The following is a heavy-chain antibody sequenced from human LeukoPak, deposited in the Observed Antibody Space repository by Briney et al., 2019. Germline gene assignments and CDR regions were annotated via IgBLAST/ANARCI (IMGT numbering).Heavy chain of an antibody. CDR3: ARRPAIFGVVIQYYFDY. Sequence: KPAETLSLTCTVSSGSISISNYYWGWIRQPPGKWLEWIGSIYYSGSTYYNPSLKSRVTISVDRSKNQFSLKLSSVTAADTAVYYCARRPAIFGVVIQYYFDYWGQGTLLTVSS. D-gene: IGHD3-3*01. CDR2: IYYSGST. V-gene: IGHV4-39*01. J-gene: IGHJ4*02. CDR1: SGSISISNYY.